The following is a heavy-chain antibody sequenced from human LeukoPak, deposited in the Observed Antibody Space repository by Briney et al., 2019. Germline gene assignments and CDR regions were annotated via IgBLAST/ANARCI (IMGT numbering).Heavy chain of an antibody. J-gene: IGHJ4*02. CDR3: ARGRINLPLDY. Sequence: SVKVSCKASGGSFSSYAISWVRQAPGQGLEWMGRIIPILGIANYAQKFQGRVTITADKSTSTAYMELSSLRSEDTAVYYCARGRINLPLDYWGQGTLVTVSS. CDR2: IIPILGIA. V-gene: IGHV1-69*04. CDR1: GGSFSSYA.